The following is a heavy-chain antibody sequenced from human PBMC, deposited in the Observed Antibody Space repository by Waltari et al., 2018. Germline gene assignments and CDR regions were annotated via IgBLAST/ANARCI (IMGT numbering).Heavy chain of an antibody. CDR2: IRYDGSNK. Sequence: QVQLVESGGGVVQPGGSLRLSCAASGFTFSSYGMHWVRQAPGKGLEWVAFIRYDGSNKYYADSVKGRFTISRDNSKNTLYLQMNSLRAEDTAVYYCAKDVGTIFGVVQNNRGDYWGQGTLVTVSS. D-gene: IGHD3-3*01. J-gene: IGHJ4*02. V-gene: IGHV3-30*02. CDR1: GFTFSSYG. CDR3: AKDVGTIFGVVQNNRGDY.